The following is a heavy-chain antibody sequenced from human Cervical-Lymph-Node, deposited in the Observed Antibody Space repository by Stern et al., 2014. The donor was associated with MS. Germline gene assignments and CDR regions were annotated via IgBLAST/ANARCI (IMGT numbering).Heavy chain of an antibody. D-gene: IGHD2-21*01. CDR3: ARALPRGRIGAYATDAFEI. CDR2: TIAIFDTT. CDR1: GGTFSSYA. Sequence: VQLVQSGAEVKKPGSSVKVSCKASGGTFSSYAINWVRQTPGQGLEWMGGTIAIFDTTKYAQNFQGRVTLTADESTNTAYMELTSLRSEDTAVYYCARALPRGRIGAYATDAFEIWGQGTVVTVSS. V-gene: IGHV1-69*01. J-gene: IGHJ3*02.